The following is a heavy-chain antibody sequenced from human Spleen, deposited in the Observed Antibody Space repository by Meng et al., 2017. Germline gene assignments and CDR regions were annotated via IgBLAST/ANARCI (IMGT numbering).Heavy chain of an antibody. CDR1: GFTFSSYA. CDR3: AKDLAFYYYDSSGYPELDY. V-gene: IGHV3-23*01. CDR2: ISGSGGST. Sequence: GESLKISCAASGFTFSSYAMSWVRQAPGKGLEWVSAISGSGGSTYYADSVKGRFTISRDNSKNTLYLQMNSLRAEDTAVYYCAKDLAFYYYDSSGYPELDYWGQGTLVTVSS. J-gene: IGHJ4*02. D-gene: IGHD3-22*01.